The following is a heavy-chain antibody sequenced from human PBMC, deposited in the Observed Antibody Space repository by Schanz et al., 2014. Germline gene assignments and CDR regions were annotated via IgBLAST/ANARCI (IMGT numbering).Heavy chain of an antibody. CDR2: IRFSGTNK. CDR1: GFPFSNFA. Sequence: QVQLVESGGGVVQPGGSLRLSCVASGFPFSNFAFHWVRQAPGQGLEWVASIRFSGTNKYYADSVKGRVTISRDDSNNTVYLQINSLSVEDTALYYCARLKGAYDSSATFDYWGQGTLVTVSS. V-gene: IGHV3-30*02. J-gene: IGHJ4*02. D-gene: IGHD3-22*01. CDR3: ARLKGAYDSSATFDY.